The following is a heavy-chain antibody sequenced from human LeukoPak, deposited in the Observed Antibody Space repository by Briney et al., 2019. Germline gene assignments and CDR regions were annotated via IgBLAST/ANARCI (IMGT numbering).Heavy chain of an antibody. V-gene: IGHV4-39*01. CDR3: ARDHTMVRYYHYYGMDV. D-gene: IGHD3-10*01. CDR2: IYYSGST. Sequence: PSETLSLTCNVSGGSISSSSNYWGWIRQPPGKGLGWIGNIYYSGSTYYNPSLKSRVTISVDTSKNQFSLKLSSVTAADTAVYYCARDHTMVRYYHYYGMDVWGQGTTVTVSS. J-gene: IGHJ6*02. CDR1: GGSISSSSNY.